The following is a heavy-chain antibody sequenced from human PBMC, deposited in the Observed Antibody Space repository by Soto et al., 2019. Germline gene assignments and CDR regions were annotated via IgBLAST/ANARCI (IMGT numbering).Heavy chain of an antibody. J-gene: IGHJ6*02. CDR3: TSTIFGVVIPGGYYYGMDV. CDR1: GYTFTSYA. Sequence: ASVKXSCKASGYTFTSYAMHWVRQAPGQRLEWMGWINAGNGNTKYSQKFQGRVTITRDTSASTAYMELNSLKTEDTAVYYCTSTIFGVVIPGGYYYGMDVWGQGTTVTVSS. V-gene: IGHV1-3*01. D-gene: IGHD3-3*01. CDR2: INAGNGNT.